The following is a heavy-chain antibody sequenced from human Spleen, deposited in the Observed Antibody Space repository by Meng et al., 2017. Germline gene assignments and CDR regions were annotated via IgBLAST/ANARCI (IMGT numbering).Heavy chain of an antibody. J-gene: IGHJ5*02. V-gene: IGHV1-69*01. D-gene: IGHD6-19*01. Sequence: GRRVRAGAEVKRAGSPGKFSCKASGGTFSSYAISWVRQAPGQGLEWMGGIIPAFGAPNHAQKFQGRVRITADESTTTAYMELSSLRSEDTAVYYCAREGVAVAPWFDPWGQGTLVTVSS. CDR2: IIPAFGAP. CDR1: GGTFSSYA. CDR3: AREGVAVAPWFDP.